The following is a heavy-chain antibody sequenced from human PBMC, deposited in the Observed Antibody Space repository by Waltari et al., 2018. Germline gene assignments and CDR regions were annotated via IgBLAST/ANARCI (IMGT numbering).Heavy chain of an antibody. J-gene: IGHJ4*02. V-gene: IGHV1-2*02. Sequence: QVQLVQSGAEVKKPGASVKVSCKASGYTFTGYYMHWVRQAPGQGLEWMGGINPNSGGTNYEQKFQGRVTMTRDTSISTAYMELSRLRSDDTAVYYCALKWELPYDYFDYWGQGTLVTVSS. D-gene: IGHD1-26*01. CDR2: INPNSGGT. CDR3: ALKWELPYDYFDY. CDR1: GYTFTGYY.